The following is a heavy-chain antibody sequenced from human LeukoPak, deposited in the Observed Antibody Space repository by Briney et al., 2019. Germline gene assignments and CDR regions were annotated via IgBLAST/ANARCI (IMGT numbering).Heavy chain of an antibody. Sequence: WASVKVSCKVSGYTLTELSMHWVRQAPGKGLEWMGGFDPEDGETIYAQKFQGRVTMTEDTSTDTAYMELSSLRSEDTAVYYCARDLGGAVTPPYYFDYWGQGTLVTVSS. V-gene: IGHV1-24*01. CDR2: FDPEDGET. D-gene: IGHD4-23*01. J-gene: IGHJ4*02. CDR3: ARDLGGAVTPPYYFDY. CDR1: GYTLTELS.